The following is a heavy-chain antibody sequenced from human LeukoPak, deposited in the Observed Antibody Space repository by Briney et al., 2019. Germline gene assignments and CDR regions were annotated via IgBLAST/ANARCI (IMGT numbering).Heavy chain of an antibody. J-gene: IGHJ6*03. V-gene: IGHV1-8*01. Sequence: EASVKVSCKASGYTITSYDINWVRQATGQGLEWMGWMNPNSGNTGYAQKFQGRVTMTRNTSISTAYMELSSLRSEDTAVYYCARVYYDFWSGYCMDVWGKGTTVTVSS. CDR1: GYTITSYD. CDR3: ARVYYDFWSGYCMDV. CDR2: MNPNSGNT. D-gene: IGHD3-3*01.